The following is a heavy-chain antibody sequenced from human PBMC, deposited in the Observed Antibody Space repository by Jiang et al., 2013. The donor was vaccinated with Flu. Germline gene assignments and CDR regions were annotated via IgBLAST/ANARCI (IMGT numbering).Heavy chain of an antibody. CDR3: ATVGNMVRGASNWFDP. CDR2: FDPEDGET. V-gene: IGHV1-24*01. J-gene: IGHJ5*02. Sequence: SVKVSCKVSGYTLTELSMHWVRQAPGKGLEWMGGFDPEDGETIYAQKFQGRVTMTEDTSTDTAYMELSSLRSEDTAVYYCATVGNMVRGASNWFDPWGQGTLVTVSS. D-gene: IGHD3-10*01. CDR1: GYTLTELS.